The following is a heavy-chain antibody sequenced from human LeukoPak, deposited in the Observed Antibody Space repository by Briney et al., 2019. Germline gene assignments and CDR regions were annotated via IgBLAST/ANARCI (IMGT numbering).Heavy chain of an antibody. CDR1: GFTFNNYG. CDR3: ARDWGWGFDY. CDR2: LRYVGTNK. D-gene: IGHD3-16*01. J-gene: IGHJ4*02. V-gene: IGHV3-30*02. Sequence: PGGSLRLFCEASGFTFNNYGMHWVRQVPGKGLEWVAFLRYVGTNKYSADSVKGRFTISRDSSKNTLYLQMSGLRAEDTAVYYCARDWGWGFDYWGQGTPVTVSS.